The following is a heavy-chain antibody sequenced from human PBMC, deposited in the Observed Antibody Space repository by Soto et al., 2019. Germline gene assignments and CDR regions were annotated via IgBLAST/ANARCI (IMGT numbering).Heavy chain of an antibody. D-gene: IGHD5-18*01. Sequence: QVQLVQSGAEVKKPGSSVKVSCKASGGTFSSYAISWVRQAPGQGLAWMGGIIPIVGTANYAQKFQCRVTIPADESTSTAYMEMSSLRAADTAVDYCAISRVDTAMVVDYWGQGTLVTVSS. CDR2: IIPIVGTA. V-gene: IGHV1-69*01. CDR3: AISRVDTAMVVDY. CDR1: GGTFSSYA. J-gene: IGHJ4*02.